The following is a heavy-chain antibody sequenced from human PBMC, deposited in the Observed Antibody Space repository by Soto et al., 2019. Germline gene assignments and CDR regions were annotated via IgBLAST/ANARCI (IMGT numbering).Heavy chain of an antibody. CDR2: MNPNSGNT. CDR3: ARDSSSSSIGVNYYYGMDV. J-gene: IGHJ6*02. Sequence: ASVKVSCKASGYTFTSYDINWVRQATGQGLEWMGWMNPNSGNTGYAQKFQGRVTMTRNTSISTAYMELSSLRSEDTAVYYCARDSSSSSIGVNYYYGMDVWGQGTTVTVSS. D-gene: IGHD6-6*01. CDR1: GYTFTSYD. V-gene: IGHV1-8*01.